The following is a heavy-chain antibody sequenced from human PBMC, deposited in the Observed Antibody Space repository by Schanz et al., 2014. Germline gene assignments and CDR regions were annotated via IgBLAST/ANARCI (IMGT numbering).Heavy chain of an antibody. CDR2: ISSSSSTI. Sequence: EVQLVESGGGLVQPGGSLRLSCAASGFSFSRYSMNWVRQAPGKGLEWISYISSSSSTIYHADSVKGRFTISRDNAKNSLYLQMNSLRAEDTAVYYCARAGYDADNWFDPWGQGTLXTVSS. CDR1: GFSFSRYS. V-gene: IGHV3-48*01. CDR3: ARAGYDADNWFDP. D-gene: IGHD2-2*01. J-gene: IGHJ5*02.